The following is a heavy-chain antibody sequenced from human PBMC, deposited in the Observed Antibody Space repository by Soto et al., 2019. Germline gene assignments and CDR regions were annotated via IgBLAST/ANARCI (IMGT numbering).Heavy chain of an antibody. CDR1: GYTFTGYD. J-gene: IGHJ3*02. CDR3: ARAKYPARPLPGAFDI. V-gene: IGHV1-2*04. D-gene: IGHD6-6*01. CDR2: INPNSGGT. Sequence: QVQLVQSGAEVKKPGASVKVSCKASGYTFTGYDMHWVRQAPGQGLEWMGWINPNSGGTNYAQKFQGWVTMTRDTSISTAYMELSRLRSDDTAVYYCARAKYPARPLPGAFDIWGQGTMVTVSS.